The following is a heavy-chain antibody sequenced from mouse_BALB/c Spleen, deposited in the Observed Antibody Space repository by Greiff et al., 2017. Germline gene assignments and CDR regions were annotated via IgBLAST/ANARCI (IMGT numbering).Heavy chain of an antibody. V-gene: IGHV2-6-5*01. CDR2: IWGGGST. Sequence: QVQLQQSGPGLVAPSQSLSITCTVSGFSLTDYGVSWIRQPPGKGLEWLGVIWGGGSTYYNSALKSRLSISKDNSKSQVFLKMNSLQTDDTAMYYCAKEDYYGSSGAMDYWGQGTSVTVSS. CDR3: AKEDYYGSSGAMDY. CDR1: GFSLTDYG. D-gene: IGHD1-1*01. J-gene: IGHJ4*01.